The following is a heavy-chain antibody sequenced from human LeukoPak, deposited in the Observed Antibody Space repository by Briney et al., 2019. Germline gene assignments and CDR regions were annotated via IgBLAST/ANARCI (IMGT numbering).Heavy chain of an antibody. CDR2: ISAYNGNT. CDR3: ARDWWFYFDY. CDR1: GYIFSDYY. V-gene: IGHV1-18*04. D-gene: IGHD2-15*01. Sequence: ASVKVSCRASGYIFSDYYMHWVRQAPGQGLEWMGWISAYNGNTNYAQKLQGRVTMTTDTSTSTAYMELRSLRSDDTAVYYCARDWWFYFDYWGQGTLVTVSS. J-gene: IGHJ4*02.